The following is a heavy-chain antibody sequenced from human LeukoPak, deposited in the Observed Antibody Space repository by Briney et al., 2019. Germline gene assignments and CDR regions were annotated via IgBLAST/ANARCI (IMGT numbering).Heavy chain of an antibody. CDR2: INTNTGNP. Sequence: EASVNVSCMASGYTFTSYAMNWVRQAPGQGLEWMGWINTNTGNPTYPQGFTGRFVFSLDTSVSTAYLQISRLKAEDTAVYYCARVYSSGSTRYFDYWGQGTLVTVSS. CDR1: GYTFTSYA. CDR3: ARVYSSGSTRYFDY. J-gene: IGHJ4*02. D-gene: IGHD6-19*01. V-gene: IGHV7-4-1*02.